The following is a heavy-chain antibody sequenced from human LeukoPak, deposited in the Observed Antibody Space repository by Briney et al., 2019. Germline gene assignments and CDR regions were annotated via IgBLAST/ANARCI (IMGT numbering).Heavy chain of an antibody. J-gene: IGHJ4*02. Sequence: KPSETLSLTCTVSGGSISSSDYFWGWIRQPPGKGLEWIANIYYSGSTYYNPSLKSRVSISVDTSRNQFSLNLSSVTATDTAVYYCARPRYCSGCWGYWGQGTLVTVSS. D-gene: IGHD6-19*01. V-gene: IGHV4-39*01. CDR3: ARPRYCSGCWGY. CDR1: GGSISSSDYF. CDR2: IYYSGST.